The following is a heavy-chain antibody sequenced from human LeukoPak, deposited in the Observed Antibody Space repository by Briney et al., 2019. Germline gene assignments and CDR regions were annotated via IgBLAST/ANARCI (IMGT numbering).Heavy chain of an antibody. CDR1: GFTFSSYE. D-gene: IGHD2-15*01. V-gene: IGHV3-48*03. CDR3: ARDCGGGSCYGYYYYGMDI. Sequence: GGSLRLSCAASGFTFSSYEMNWVRQAPGKGLEWVSYISSSGSTIYYADSVKGRFTISRDNAKSSLYLQMNSLRAEDTAVYYCARDCGGGSCYGYYYYGMDIWGKGTTVTVSS. CDR2: ISSSGSTI. J-gene: IGHJ6*04.